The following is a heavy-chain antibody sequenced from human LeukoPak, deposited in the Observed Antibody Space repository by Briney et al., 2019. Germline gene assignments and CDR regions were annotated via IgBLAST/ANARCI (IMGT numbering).Heavy chain of an antibody. V-gene: IGHV3-23*01. J-gene: IGHJ4*02. D-gene: IGHD1-20*01. Sequence: GGSLRLSCAASAFTFRNYAMSWVRQAPGKGLEWVSAISGSGVSTYYADSVKGRLTISRDNSKNTLYLQMNSLRAEDTAVYYCAKVINWNYFDYWGQGTLVTVSS. CDR2: ISGSGVST. CDR1: AFTFRNYA. CDR3: AKVINWNYFDY.